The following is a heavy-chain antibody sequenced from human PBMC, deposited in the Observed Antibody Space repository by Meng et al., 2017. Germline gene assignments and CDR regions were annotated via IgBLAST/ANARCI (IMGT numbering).Heavy chain of an antibody. J-gene: IGHJ4*02. V-gene: IGHV1-69*01. D-gene: IGHD5-24*01. CDR2: IIPIFGTA. CDR3: ARVLRDGYNLGY. Sequence: QVQLVQSGAEVKKPGASVKVSCKASGGPFSSDAISWVRQAPGQGLEWMGGIIPIFGTANYAQKFQGRVTITADESTSTAYMELSSLRSEDTAVYYCARVLRDGYNLGYWGQGTLVTVSS. CDR1: GGPFSSDA.